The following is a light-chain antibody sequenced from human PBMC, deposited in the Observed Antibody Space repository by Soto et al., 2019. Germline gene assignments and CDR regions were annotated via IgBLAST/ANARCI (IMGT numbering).Light chain of an antibody. CDR3: QQTYSETYS. J-gene: IGKJ1*01. CDR2: GAS. CDR1: QTMSTY. V-gene: IGKV1-39*01. Sequence: IPMTQSPSSLSASVGDRVTITCRASQTMSTYLNWYQQRPGKAPELLIYGASILKSGVPGRFSGSGSGAEFTLTIASLQPEDFATYYCQQTYSETYSFGLGTKVEIK.